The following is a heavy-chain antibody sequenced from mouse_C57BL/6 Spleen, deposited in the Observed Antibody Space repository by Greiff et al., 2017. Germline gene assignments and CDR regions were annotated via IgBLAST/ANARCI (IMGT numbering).Heavy chain of an antibody. CDR3: ARSGYGAWFAY. CDR2: ISSGSSTI. D-gene: IGHD2-2*01. V-gene: IGHV5-17*01. J-gene: IGHJ3*01. Sequence: DVHLVESGGGLVKPGGSLKLSCAASGFTFSDYGMHWVRQAPEKGLEWVAYISSGSSTIYYADTVKGRFTIARDNAKNTLFLQMTRLRSEDTAMYYCARSGYGAWFAYWGQGTLVTVSA. CDR1: GFTFSDYG.